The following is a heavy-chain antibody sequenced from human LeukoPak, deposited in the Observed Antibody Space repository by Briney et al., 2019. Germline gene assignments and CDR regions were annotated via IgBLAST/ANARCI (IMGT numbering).Heavy chain of an antibody. D-gene: IGHD3-16*01. CDR3: ATITYFDHIWGRFVS. CDR1: GFTFSSYA. J-gene: IGHJ4*02. Sequence: PGGSLRLSCAASGFTFSSYAMSWVRQAPGKGLEWVSALSGGGEYTYSADSVKGRFTISRDNSKNMLYLQMNSLRAEDTAVYYCATITYFDHIWGRFVSWGQGTLVTVSS. V-gene: IGHV3-23*01. CDR2: LSGGGEYT.